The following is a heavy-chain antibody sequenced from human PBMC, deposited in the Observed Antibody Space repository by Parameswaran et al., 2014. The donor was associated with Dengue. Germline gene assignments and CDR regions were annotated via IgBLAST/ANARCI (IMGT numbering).Heavy chain of an antibody. Sequence: WIRQPPGKGLEWIGYIYYSGSTNYNPSLKSRVTISVDTSKNQFSLKLSSVTAADTAVYYCARVRHYDILTGHDAFDIWGQGTMVTVSS. J-gene: IGHJ3*02. V-gene: IGHV4-59*01. CDR3: ARVRHYDILTGHDAFDI. CDR2: IYYSGST. D-gene: IGHD3-9*01.